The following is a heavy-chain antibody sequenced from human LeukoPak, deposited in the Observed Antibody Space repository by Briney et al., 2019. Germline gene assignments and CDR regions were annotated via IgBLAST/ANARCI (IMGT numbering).Heavy chain of an antibody. CDR3: AKWEFDLKGVTISGVVHYYYGMDV. Sequence: QPGRSLRLSCTASGFTFGDYGMSWVRQAPGKGLEWASGISGSGGSTYYADSVKGRFTISRDNSKNTLYLQMNSLRAEDTAVYYCAKWEFDLKGVTISGVVHYYYGMDVWGQGTTVTVSS. CDR2: ISGSGGST. J-gene: IGHJ6*02. CDR1: GFTFGDYG. V-gene: IGHV3-23*01. D-gene: IGHD3-3*01.